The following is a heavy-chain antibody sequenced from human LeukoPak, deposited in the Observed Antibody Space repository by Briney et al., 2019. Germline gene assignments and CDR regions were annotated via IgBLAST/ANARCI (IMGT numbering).Heavy chain of an antibody. Sequence: SETLSLTCTVAGGSISSTTYYWGWIRQPPGKGLEWIGTIYYSGSTYYNPSLKSRVTISIDTSKNQFSLKLSSVTAADTAVYYCARVLKYSSGWSSYYMDVWGKGTTVTVSS. V-gene: IGHV4-39*01. CDR1: GGSISSTTYY. CDR3: ARVLKYSSGWSSYYMDV. CDR2: IYYSGST. J-gene: IGHJ6*03. D-gene: IGHD6-19*01.